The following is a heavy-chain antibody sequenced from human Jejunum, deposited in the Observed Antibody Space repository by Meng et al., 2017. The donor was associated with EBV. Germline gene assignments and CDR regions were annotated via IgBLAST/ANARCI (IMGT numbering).Heavy chain of an antibody. J-gene: IGHJ1*01. D-gene: IGHD1-14*01. CDR1: GYTFTGYD. CDR3: ARVGNPGAEYFQH. V-gene: IGHV1-8*01. CDR2: INVISGNT. Sequence: QVELVQPGAGVKKPGASVKVSCKASGYTFTGYDINWVRQVTGQGLEWMGWINVISGNTGYEQKFQGRITMTRDTSINTAYMELSSLRSDDTAVYYCARVGNPGAEYFQHWGQGTLVTVSS.